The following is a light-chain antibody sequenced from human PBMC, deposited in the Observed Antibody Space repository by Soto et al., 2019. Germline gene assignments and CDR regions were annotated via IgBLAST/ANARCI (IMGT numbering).Light chain of an antibody. V-gene: IGKV1-9*01. J-gene: IGKJ2*01. CDR1: QDINKF. CDR3: RQLKADPYT. Sequence: SQLTQSPSSLSASVGDRVTLTCRASQDINKFLAWFQQTPGKAPKLLVYSASTLHSVVPSRFSGSGSGKDYTLTLSSLHPEEYSTDYGRQLKADPYTFGEGTRIDIK. CDR2: SAS.